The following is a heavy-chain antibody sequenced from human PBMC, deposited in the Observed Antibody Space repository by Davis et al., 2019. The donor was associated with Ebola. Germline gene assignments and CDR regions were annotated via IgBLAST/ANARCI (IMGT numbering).Heavy chain of an antibody. Sequence: ARSLTLSCTHSVLTLSSYAMTCVRQAPGKGLEWVSAISGSVGSTYYADSVKGRFTISRDTSKNTVFLERNSLRAEDTAVYYCARGTWELLGEDWGQGVLVTVS. J-gene: IGHJ4*01. CDR2: ISGSVGST. CDR1: VLTLSSYA. CDR3: ARGTWELLGED. V-gene: IGHV3-23*01. D-gene: IGHD1-26*01.